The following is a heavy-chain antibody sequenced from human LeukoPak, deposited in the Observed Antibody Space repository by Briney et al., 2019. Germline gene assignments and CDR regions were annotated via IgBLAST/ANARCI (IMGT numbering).Heavy chain of an antibody. Sequence: GGSLRLSCAASGFTFSSYSMNWVRQAPGKGLEWVSSISSSRSYIYYADSVKGRFTISRDNAKNSLYLQMNSLRAEDTAVYYCARDRGSGWYSNWFDPWGQGTLVTVSS. V-gene: IGHV3-21*01. J-gene: IGHJ5*02. D-gene: IGHD6-19*01. CDR2: ISSSRSYI. CDR1: GFTFSSYS. CDR3: ARDRGSGWYSNWFDP.